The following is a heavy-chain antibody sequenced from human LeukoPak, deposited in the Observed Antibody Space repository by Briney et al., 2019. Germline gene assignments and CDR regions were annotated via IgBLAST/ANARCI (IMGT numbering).Heavy chain of an antibody. CDR1: GGSITSHY. CDR3: ARLLNNDNAGDPDTFDM. J-gene: IGHJ3*02. V-gene: IGHV4-59*08. CDR2: ISYTRSP. Sequence: PSETLSLTCSVSGGSITSHYWSWIRQSPGKGLEWISYISYTRSPRYNPSFQSRVTISLDTSKTHFSLKLTSVTAADTAVYYCARLLNNDNAGDPDTFDMWGPGTMVTVSS. D-gene: IGHD4-17*01.